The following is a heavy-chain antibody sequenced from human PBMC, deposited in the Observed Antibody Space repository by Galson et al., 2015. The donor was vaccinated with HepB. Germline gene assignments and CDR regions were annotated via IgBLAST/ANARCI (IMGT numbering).Heavy chain of an antibody. CDR2: ISYDGSNK. CDR3: ARDRTGRGQYYGIDV. Sequence: SLRLSCAASGFTFSSYAMHWVRQAPGKGLEWVAVISYDGSNKYYADSVKGRFTISRDNSKNTVYLEMNSLRAEDTAVYYCARDRTGRGQYYGIDVWGQGTTVTVSS. D-gene: IGHD1-14*01. CDR1: GFTFSSYA. V-gene: IGHV3-30*04. J-gene: IGHJ6*02.